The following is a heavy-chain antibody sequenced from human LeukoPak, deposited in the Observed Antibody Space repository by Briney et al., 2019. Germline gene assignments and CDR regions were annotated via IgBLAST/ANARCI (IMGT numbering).Heavy chain of an antibody. J-gene: IGHJ1*01. CDR1: GFTFSNYD. D-gene: IGHD3-22*01. V-gene: IGHV3-30*02. Sequence: GGSLRLSCAAFGFTFSNYDMHWVRQAPGKGLEWVAFIRYDGSNKNYADSVKGRFTISRDNSKNTLYLQMNSLRVDDTAVYYCAKSYDSSGYYYEQYFQHWGQGTLVTVSS. CDR3: AKSYDSSGYYYEQYFQH. CDR2: IRYDGSNK.